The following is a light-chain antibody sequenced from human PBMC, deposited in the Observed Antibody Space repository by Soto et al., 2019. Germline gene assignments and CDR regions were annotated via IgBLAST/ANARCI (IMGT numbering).Light chain of an antibody. Sequence: EIVLTQSPGTLSLSPGERATLSCRASQSVSSNNLAWYQQRPGQAPRVVIYGASTRATGIPERFSGSGSGIDFTLTISRLEPEDFAVYYCQQYGRSPLTFGPGTKVDIK. CDR2: GAS. CDR3: QQYGRSPLT. CDR1: QSVSSNN. V-gene: IGKV3-20*01. J-gene: IGKJ3*01.